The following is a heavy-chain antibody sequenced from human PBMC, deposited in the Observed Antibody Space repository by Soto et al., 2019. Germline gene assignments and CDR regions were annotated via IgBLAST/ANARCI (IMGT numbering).Heavy chain of an antibody. D-gene: IGHD5-18*01. V-gene: IGHV3-53*01. CDR1: GAFTVSTSF. CDR3: VMDTHSPARFDH. CDR2: FCSDGTT. J-gene: IGHJ4*02. Sequence: EVQLVESGGSLIQRGGSLRLSCAASGAFTVSTSFMGWVRQAPGKGLEWVSTFCSDGTTYYADPVTGRFTISRDNSKSTLYLQMNNLEVEDTAVYYCVMDTHSPARFDHWGQGTLVTVSS.